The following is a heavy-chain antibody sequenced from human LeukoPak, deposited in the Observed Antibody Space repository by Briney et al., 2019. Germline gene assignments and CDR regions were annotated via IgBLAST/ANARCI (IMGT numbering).Heavy chain of an antibody. V-gene: IGHV3-23*01. D-gene: IGHD1-26*01. J-gene: IGHJ6*01. CDR1: GFTFSAFA. CDR3: AKMKGHPLPKYYMDV. CDR2: ISGSGDNT. Sequence: GGSLRLSCAAPGFTFSAFAMSWVRRTPGKGLEWVSGISGSGDNTLYADSVKGRFTISRDNSKNTLYLEMNSLRAEDTAIYYCAKMKGHPLPKYYMDVWGQGTTVTVSS.